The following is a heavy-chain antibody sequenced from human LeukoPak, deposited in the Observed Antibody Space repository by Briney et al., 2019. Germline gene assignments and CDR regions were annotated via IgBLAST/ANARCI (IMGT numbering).Heavy chain of an antibody. CDR3: ARDRATYGPEYDD. CDR2: INPNSGDT. Sequence: EASVKVSCKASGYTFTDYFIHWVRQAPGQGLEWMAWINPNSGDTNCAQKFQGRVTMTRDTSITTAYMEVNSLRSDDTAVHYCARDRATYGPEYDDWGQGTLVTVSS. CDR1: GYTFTDYF. V-gene: IGHV1-2*02. J-gene: IGHJ4*02. D-gene: IGHD3-10*01.